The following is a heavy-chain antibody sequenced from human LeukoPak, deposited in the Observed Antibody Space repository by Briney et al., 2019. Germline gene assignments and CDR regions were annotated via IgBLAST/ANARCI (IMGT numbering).Heavy chain of an antibody. CDR3: ASPSAGSGSYYNSFDY. V-gene: IGHV4-34*01. J-gene: IGHJ4*02. Sequence: PSETLSLTCAVYGGSFSGYYWSWIRKPPGKGLEWIGEINHSGSTNYNPSLKSRVTISVDTSKNQFSLKLSSVTAADTAVYYCASPSAGSGSYYNSFDYWGQGTLVTVSS. CDR1: GGSFSGYY. CDR2: INHSGST. D-gene: IGHD3-10*01.